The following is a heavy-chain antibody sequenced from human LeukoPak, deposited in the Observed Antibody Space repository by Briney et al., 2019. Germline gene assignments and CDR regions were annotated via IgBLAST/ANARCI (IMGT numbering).Heavy chain of an antibody. CDR2: IYYSGST. CDR1: GGSISSYY. V-gene: IGHV4-59*08. Sequence: SETLSLTCTVSGGSISSYYWSWIRQPPGKGLEWIGYIYYSGSTNYNPSLKSRVTISVDTSKNQLSLKLSSVTAADTAVYYCARFYSGYSGAFDIWGQGTMVTVSS. CDR3: ARFYSGYSGAFDI. J-gene: IGHJ3*02. D-gene: IGHD3-22*01.